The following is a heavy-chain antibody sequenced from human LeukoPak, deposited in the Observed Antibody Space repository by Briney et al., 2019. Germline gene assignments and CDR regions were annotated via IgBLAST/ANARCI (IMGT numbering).Heavy chain of an antibody. J-gene: IGHJ4*02. CDR1: GYSFTNYW. CDR3: AIGGDSSTSCYRCFNY. Sequence: GESLKISCEGSGYSFTNYWIGWVRQMPGKGLEWMGVIYPDDSDTRYSPSFQGQVTISADKSIGTAYLQWSSLKAPDTAMYYCAIGGDSSTSCYRCFNYWGQGTLVTVSS. D-gene: IGHD2-2*01. CDR2: IYPDDSDT. V-gene: IGHV5-51*01.